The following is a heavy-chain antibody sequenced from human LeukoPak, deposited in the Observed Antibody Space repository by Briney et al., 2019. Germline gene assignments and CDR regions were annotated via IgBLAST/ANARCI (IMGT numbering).Heavy chain of an antibody. CDR2: IIPIFGTA. J-gene: IGHJ6*03. V-gene: IGHV1-69*13. Sequence: SVKVSCKASGGTFSSYAISWVQQAPGQGLEWMGGIIPIFGTANYAQKFQGRVTITADESTSTAYMELSSLRSEDTAVYYCARGTFMGWYMDVWGKGTTVTVSS. CDR3: ARGTFMGWYMDV. CDR1: GGTFSSYA. D-gene: IGHD1-14*01.